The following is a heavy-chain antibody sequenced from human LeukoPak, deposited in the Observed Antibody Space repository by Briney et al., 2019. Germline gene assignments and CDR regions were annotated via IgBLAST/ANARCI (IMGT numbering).Heavy chain of an antibody. CDR3: AREMHTTMVRGVIRYYGMDV. Sequence: GSSVKVSCKASGGTFSIYAISWVRQAPGQGLEWMGGIIPIFGTANYAQKFQGRVTITADKSTSTAYMELSSLRSEDTAVYYCAREMHTTMVRGVIRYYGMDVWGKGTTVTVSS. J-gene: IGHJ6*04. D-gene: IGHD3-10*01. CDR1: GGTFSIYA. V-gene: IGHV1-69*06. CDR2: IIPIFGTA.